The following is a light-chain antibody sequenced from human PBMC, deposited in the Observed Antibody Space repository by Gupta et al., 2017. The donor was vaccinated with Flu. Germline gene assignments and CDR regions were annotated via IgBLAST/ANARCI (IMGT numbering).Light chain of an antibody. CDR3: QQDVNWPYT. V-gene: IGKV3-15*01. CDR2: GAS. Sequence: PDTLSMSPGEKATLSCRASLIIYSNLAWYQQKAGQAPRLLMSGASTRASGVPARFSGSGSGADYTLTISSLQSEDFAVYYCQQDVNWPYTFGQGTXVEIK. J-gene: IGKJ2*01. CDR1: LIIYSN.